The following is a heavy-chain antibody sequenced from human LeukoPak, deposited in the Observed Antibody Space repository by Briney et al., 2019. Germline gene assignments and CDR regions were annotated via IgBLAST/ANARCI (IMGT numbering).Heavy chain of an antibody. D-gene: IGHD3-10*01. J-gene: IGHJ5*02. CDR3: ARDGRGWFDP. CDR2: IYYSGST. Sequence: PSETLSLTCTVSGGSVSSGSYYWSWIRQPPGKGLEWIGYIYYSGSTNYNPSLKSRVTISVDTSKNQFSLKLSPVTAADTAVYYCARDGRGWFDPWGQGTLVTVSS. V-gene: IGHV4-61*01. CDR1: GGSVSSGSYY.